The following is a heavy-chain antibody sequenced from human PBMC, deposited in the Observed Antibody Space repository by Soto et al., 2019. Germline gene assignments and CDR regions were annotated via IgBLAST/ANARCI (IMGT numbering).Heavy chain of an antibody. CDR2: IYHSGST. Sequence: QVQLQESGPGLVKPSQTLSLTCIVSGGSISSNGYYWNWIRQHPGKGLEWIGYIYHSGSTYYNPSLQSRATISLDTSKNRFSLHLSSVTVADTAMYYCARDGGTAMVLDPWGQGILVTVSS. V-gene: IGHV4-31*03. CDR3: ARDGGTAMVLDP. D-gene: IGHD5-18*01. CDR1: GGSISSNGYY. J-gene: IGHJ5*02.